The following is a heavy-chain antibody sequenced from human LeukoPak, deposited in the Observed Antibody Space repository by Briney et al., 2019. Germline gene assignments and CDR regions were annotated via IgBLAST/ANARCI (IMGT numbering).Heavy chain of an antibody. CDR3: ANDGYYDSSG. J-gene: IGHJ4*02. V-gene: IGHV3-30*02. CDR1: GFTFSSYG. CDR2: IRYDGSNK. D-gene: IGHD3-22*01. Sequence: QSGGSLRLSCAASGFTFSSYGMHWVRQAPGKGLEWVAFIRYDGSNKYYADSVKGRFTISRDNSKNTLYLQMNSLRAEDTAVYYCANDGYYDSSGRGQGTLVTVSS.